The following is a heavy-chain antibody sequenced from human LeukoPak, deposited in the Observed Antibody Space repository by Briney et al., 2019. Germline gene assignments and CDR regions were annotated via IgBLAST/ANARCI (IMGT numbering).Heavy chain of an antibody. CDR2: IKQDGSEK. CDR3: ARGGNTGVIYY. D-gene: IGHD4-23*01. V-gene: IGHV3-7*01. Sequence: GGSLRLSCAASGFTFSSYAMSWVRQAPGKGLEWVAHIKQDGSEKYYVDSVKGRFTISRDNAKNSLYLQMNSLRAEDTAVYYCARGGNTGVIYYWGQGTLVTVSS. J-gene: IGHJ4*02. CDR1: GFTFSSYA.